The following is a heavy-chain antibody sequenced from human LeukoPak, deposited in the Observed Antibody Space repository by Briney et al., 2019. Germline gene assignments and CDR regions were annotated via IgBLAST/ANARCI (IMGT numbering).Heavy chain of an antibody. D-gene: IGHD3-22*01. V-gene: IGHV3-74*01. Sequence: GGPRRLSCAASGFTFSSYWMHWVRQAPGKGLVWVSRINSDGSSTSYADSVKGRFTISRDNAKNTLYLQMNSLRAEDTAVYYCARVPFDYYDSSGPFDYWGQGTLVTVSS. CDR1: GFTFSSYW. CDR3: ARVPFDYYDSSGPFDY. J-gene: IGHJ4*02. CDR2: INSDGSST.